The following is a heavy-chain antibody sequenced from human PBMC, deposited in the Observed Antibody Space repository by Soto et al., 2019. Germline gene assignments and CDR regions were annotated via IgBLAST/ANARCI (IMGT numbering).Heavy chain of an antibody. J-gene: IGHJ6*02. CDR2: INPNSGGT. CDR1: GYTFTGYY. CDR3: ARDTTYYDILTGTGSGYGMDV. V-gene: IGHV1-2*04. Sequence: ASVKVSCKASGYTFTGYYMHWVRQAPGQGLEWMGWINPNSGGTNYAQKFQGWVTMTRDTSISTAYMELSRLRSDDTAVYYCARDTTYYDILTGTGSGYGMDVWGQETTVTVSS. D-gene: IGHD3-9*01.